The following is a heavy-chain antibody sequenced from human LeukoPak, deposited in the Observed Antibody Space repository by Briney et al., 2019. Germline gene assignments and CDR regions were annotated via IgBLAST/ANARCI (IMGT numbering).Heavy chain of an antibody. CDR3: AREAVAGETDY. Sequence: HSGRSLRLSCAASGFTFSSYAMHWVRQASGKGLEWVAVISYDGSNKYYADSVKGRFTISRDNSKNTLYLQMNSLRAEDTAVYYCAREAVAGETDYWGQGTLVTVSS. CDR2: ISYDGSNK. CDR1: GFTFSSYA. D-gene: IGHD6-19*01. V-gene: IGHV3-30-3*01. J-gene: IGHJ4*02.